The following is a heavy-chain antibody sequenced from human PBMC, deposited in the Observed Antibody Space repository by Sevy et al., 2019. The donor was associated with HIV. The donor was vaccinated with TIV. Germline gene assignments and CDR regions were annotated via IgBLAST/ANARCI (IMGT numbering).Heavy chain of an antibody. V-gene: IGHV1-18*03. D-gene: IGHD3-10*02. CDR2: ISAYNGNT. J-gene: IGHJ6*02. CDR3: AVESSVRGVPYYYGMDV. CDR1: GYTFTNYG. Sequence: ASVKVSCKASGYTFTNYGVSWVRQAPGQGLEWMGWISAYNGNTNYAQKFQGRVTVTTDTPTNTAYVEQRSLRSDDMAVYFSAVESSVRGVPYYYGMDVWGQGTTVTVSS.